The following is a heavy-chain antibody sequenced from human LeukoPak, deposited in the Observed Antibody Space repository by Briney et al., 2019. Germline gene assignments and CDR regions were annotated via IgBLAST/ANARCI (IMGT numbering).Heavy chain of an antibody. CDR1: GYSINNGYY. Sequence: SETLSLTCTVSGYSINNGYYWSWIRQPPGKGLAWIGYIYYSGSTSYNPSLKSRVTISVDTSKKQFSLKLSSVTAADTAFYYCARYIVSYPHDAFDIWGQGTMVTVSS. CDR2: IYYSGST. CDR3: ARYIVSYPHDAFDI. D-gene: IGHD1-26*01. J-gene: IGHJ3*02. V-gene: IGHV4-61*01.